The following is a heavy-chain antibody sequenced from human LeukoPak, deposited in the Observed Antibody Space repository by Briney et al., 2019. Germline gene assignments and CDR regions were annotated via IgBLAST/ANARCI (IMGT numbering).Heavy chain of an antibody. Sequence: PSETLSLTCTVSGGSISSGDYYWSWIRQPPGKGLEWIGYIYYSGSTYYNPSLKSRVTLSVDTSKNQFSLKLSSVTAADTAVYYCARQCSSTSCYGYYGMDVWGQGTTVTVSS. V-gene: IGHV4-30-4*01. CDR2: IYYSGST. D-gene: IGHD2-2*01. CDR3: ARQCSSTSCYGYYGMDV. CDR1: GGSISSGDYY. J-gene: IGHJ6*02.